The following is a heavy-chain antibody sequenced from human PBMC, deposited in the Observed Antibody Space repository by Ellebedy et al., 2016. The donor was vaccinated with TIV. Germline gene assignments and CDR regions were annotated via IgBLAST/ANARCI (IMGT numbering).Heavy chain of an antibody. V-gene: IGHV1-2*02. CDR3: ARAGPDLVELLMNGPSAFWYFDV. J-gene: IGHJ2*01. CDR2: INPNSGGT. Sequence: AASVKVSCKASGYTFTDYLMNWARQAPGQGLEWVGWINPNSGGTNYAQKFQGRVTMTRDTSISTAYVELSGLTSDDTAVYYCARAGPDLVELLMNGPSAFWYFDVWGRGTLLTVSS. CDR1: GYTFTDYL. D-gene: IGHD1-7*01.